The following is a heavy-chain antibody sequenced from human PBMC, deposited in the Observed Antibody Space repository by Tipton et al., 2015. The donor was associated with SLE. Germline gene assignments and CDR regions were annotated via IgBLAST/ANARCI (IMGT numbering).Heavy chain of an antibody. CDR1: GFTFADYA. CDR2: ISRNSDTI. Sequence: QLVQSGGGWGQPGRSLRLSCAVSGFTFADYAMHWVRQAPGKGLEWVGGISRNSDTILYGESVTGRFTISRDNTNNSLYLQMNSLRAEDTALYYCAKDSTSQIRYFDSWGQGTLVSVSS. J-gene: IGHJ4*02. CDR3: AKDSTSQIRYFDS. V-gene: IGHV3-9*01.